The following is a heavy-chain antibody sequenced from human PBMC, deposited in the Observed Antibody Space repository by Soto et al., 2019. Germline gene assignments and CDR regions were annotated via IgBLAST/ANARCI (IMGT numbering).Heavy chain of an antibody. CDR2: IYYSGST. CDR3: ARAQGSGFLVS. Sequence: QVQLQESGPGLVKPSQTLSLTCTVSGGSISSGDYYWSWIRQPPGKGLEWIGYIYYSGSTYYNPSLKSRFTISVATSKNQFSLKLSSVTAADTAVHYCARAQGSGFLVSWGQGTLVTVSS. V-gene: IGHV4-30-4*01. CDR1: GGSISSGDYY. D-gene: IGHD3-10*01. J-gene: IGHJ4*02.